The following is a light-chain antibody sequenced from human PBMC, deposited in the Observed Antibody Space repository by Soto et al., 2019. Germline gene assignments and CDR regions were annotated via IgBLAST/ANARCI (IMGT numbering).Light chain of an antibody. J-gene: IGLJ2*01. Sequence: QSVLTQPPSVSGAPGQRVTISCTGSSSNIGAGYDVHWYQQLPRTAPKLLIYGNSNRPSGVPDRFSGSKSGTSASLAITGLQAEDEADYYCQSYDSSLSGYVVFGGGTKLDRP. V-gene: IGLV1-40*01. CDR1: SSNIGAGYD. CDR2: GNS. CDR3: QSYDSSLSGYVV.